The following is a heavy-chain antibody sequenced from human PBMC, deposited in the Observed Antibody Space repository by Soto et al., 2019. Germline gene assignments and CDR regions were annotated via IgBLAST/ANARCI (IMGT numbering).Heavy chain of an antibody. Sequence: SETLSLTCTVSGVPISIDYYHWTCTRQPPGKGLEWSGYIHHSGSILYNPSLKSRVTLSVDTSKNQFSLHLSSVTAADTAVYFCASEDDGGDSLDVWGQGTTVTVSS. V-gene: IGHV4-30-4*08. J-gene: IGHJ6*02. CDR1: GVPISIDYYH. CDR3: ASEDDGGDSLDV. CDR2: IHHSGSI. D-gene: IGHD2-21*02.